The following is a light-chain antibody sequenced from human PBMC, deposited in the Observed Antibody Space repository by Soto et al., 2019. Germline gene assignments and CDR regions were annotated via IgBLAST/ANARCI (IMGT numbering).Light chain of an antibody. Sequence: DIQMTQSPSTLSASVGDRVTITCRASQSISSWLAWYQQKPGKAPKLLIYDASSLESGVPSRFSGSGSRTEFTLTISSLQPDDFATYYCQQYNSYSGWTFGQGTKVEIK. CDR1: QSISSW. J-gene: IGKJ1*01. CDR2: DAS. CDR3: QQYNSYSGWT. V-gene: IGKV1-5*01.